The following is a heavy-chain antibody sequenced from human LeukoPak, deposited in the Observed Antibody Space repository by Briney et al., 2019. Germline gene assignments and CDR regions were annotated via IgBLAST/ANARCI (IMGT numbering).Heavy chain of an antibody. CDR3: ATGSPVDY. CDR1: GFTFSDYY. Sequence: GSLRLSCAASGFTFSDYYMSWIRQPPGKGLEWIGEINHSGSTNYNPSLKSRVTISVDTSKNQFSLKLSSVTAADTAVYYCATGSPVDYWGQGTLVTVSS. V-gene: IGHV4-34*08. D-gene: IGHD2-15*01. J-gene: IGHJ4*02. CDR2: INHSGST.